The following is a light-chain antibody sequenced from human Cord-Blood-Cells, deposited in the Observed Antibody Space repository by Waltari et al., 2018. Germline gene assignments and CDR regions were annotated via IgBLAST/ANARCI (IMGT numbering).Light chain of an antibody. Sequence: QSALTQPASVSGSPGQSITIPCTGTSSDVGGYNYVSWYQQHPGKAPKLMIYDVSNRPSGVYNRFSGSKSGNTASLTISGLQVEDEADYYCSSYTSSSTLVVFGGGTKLTVL. V-gene: IGLV2-14*01. CDR3: SSYTSSSTLVV. CDR2: DVS. CDR1: SSDVGGYNY. J-gene: IGLJ2*01.